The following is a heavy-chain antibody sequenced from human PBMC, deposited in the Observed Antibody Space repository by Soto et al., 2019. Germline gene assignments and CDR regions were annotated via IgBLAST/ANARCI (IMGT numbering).Heavy chain of an antibody. J-gene: IGHJ4*02. CDR1: GFSLTTSGVG. CDR2: IYWDDDK. Sequence: QITLNESGPTVVRPTEPLTLTCRFSGFSLTTSGVGVGWIRQSPGKAPEWLALIYWDDDKRYSASLKSRLTFTKDTSKTQVVLTVSDLDPTDTATYYCAHRVLRTVFGLVTTTAIYFDFCGQGTPVAVSS. CDR3: AHRVLRTVFGLVTTTAIYFDF. V-gene: IGHV2-5*02. D-gene: IGHD3-3*01.